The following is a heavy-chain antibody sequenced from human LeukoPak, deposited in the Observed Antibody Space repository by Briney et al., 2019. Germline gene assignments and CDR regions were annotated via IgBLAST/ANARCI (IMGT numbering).Heavy chain of an antibody. Sequence: GGSLRLSCAASGFTFSSYWMHWVRQAPGKGLEWVSTINDSGGRTFYADSVKGRFTISRDNSRDTLYLQMNSLRAEDTAVYYCAKDLAAGNYYYYYGMDVWGQGTTVTVSS. CDR2: INDSGGRT. J-gene: IGHJ6*02. CDR1: GFTFSSYW. V-gene: IGHV3-23*01. CDR3: AKDLAAGNYYYYYGMDV. D-gene: IGHD6-13*01.